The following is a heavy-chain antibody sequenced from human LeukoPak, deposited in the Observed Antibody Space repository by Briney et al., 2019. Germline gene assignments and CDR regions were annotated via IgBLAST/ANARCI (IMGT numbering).Heavy chain of an antibody. CDR2: ISYDGRDK. J-gene: IGHJ3*02. CDR1: GFTFSSYA. V-gene: IGHV3-30*04. CDR3: ARDPYSSGWYDAFDI. Sequence: GGSLRLSCAASGFTFSSYAMQWVRQAPGKGLEWVAVISYDGRDKYYADSVKGRFTISRDNSKNTLDLQMNSLRAEDTAVYYCARDPYSSGWYDAFDIWGQGTMVTVSS. D-gene: IGHD6-19*01.